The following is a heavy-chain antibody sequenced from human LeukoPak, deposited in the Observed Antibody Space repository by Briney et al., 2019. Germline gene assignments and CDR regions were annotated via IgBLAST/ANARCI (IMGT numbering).Heavy chain of an antibody. J-gene: IGHJ4*02. D-gene: IGHD3-10*01. V-gene: IGHV3-7*03. CDR3: ARDSPMGSYPLDY. Sequence: GGSLRLSCSVSRFTLSSYWMSWVRQAPGKGLEWVANIKQDGSEKNYVDSVKGRFTISRDNAKNSVYLQMNNVRAEDTAVYYCARDSPMGSYPLDYWGQGTLVTVSS. CDR2: IKQDGSEK. CDR1: RFTLSSYW.